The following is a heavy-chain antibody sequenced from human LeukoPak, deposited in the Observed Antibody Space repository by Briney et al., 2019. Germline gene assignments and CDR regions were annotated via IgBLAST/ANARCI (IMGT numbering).Heavy chain of an antibody. V-gene: IGHV3-72*01. CDR3: TRVNLRTGERFFDY. D-gene: IGHD7-27*01. CDR1: GFTFSDHY. J-gene: IGHJ4*02. CDR2: ARYKANSYII. Sequence: GGSLRLSCLASGFTFSDHYMDWVRQTPGKGLEWVGRARYKANSYIIEYGASVRGRFTISRDDSKNSVYLQLNSLKTEDTAVYYCTRVNLRTGERFFDYWGQGALVTVSS.